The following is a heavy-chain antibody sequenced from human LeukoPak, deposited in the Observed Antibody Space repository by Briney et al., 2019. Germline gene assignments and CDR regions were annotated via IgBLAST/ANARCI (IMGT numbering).Heavy chain of an antibody. CDR1: GGSFSGYY. D-gene: IGHD2-15*01. CDR2: ITHSGST. J-gene: IGHJ4*02. Sequence: STETLSLTCAVYGGSFSGYYWSWIRQPPGKGLEWIGEITHSGSTNYNPSLKSRVTISVDTAKNQFSLKLSSVTAADTAVYYCARAPIVVVVAASACYFDYWGQGTLVTVSS. V-gene: IGHV4-34*01. CDR3: ARAPIVVVVAASACYFDY.